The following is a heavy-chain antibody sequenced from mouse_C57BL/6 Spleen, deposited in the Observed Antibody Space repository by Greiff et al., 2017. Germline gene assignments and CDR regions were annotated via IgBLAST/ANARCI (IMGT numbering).Heavy chain of an antibody. CDR1: GFNIKDYY. V-gene: IGHV14-1*01. J-gene: IGHJ3*01. Sequence: EVKLVESGAELVRPGASVKLSCTASGFNIKDYYMHWVKQRPEQGLEWIGRIEPEDGDTEYAPKFQGKATMTADTSDNTAYLQLSSLTSEDTAVYYCTTGDGYDGGVWFAYWGQGTLVTVAA. CDR2: IEPEDGDT. D-gene: IGHD2-2*01. CDR3: TTGDGYDGGVWFAY.